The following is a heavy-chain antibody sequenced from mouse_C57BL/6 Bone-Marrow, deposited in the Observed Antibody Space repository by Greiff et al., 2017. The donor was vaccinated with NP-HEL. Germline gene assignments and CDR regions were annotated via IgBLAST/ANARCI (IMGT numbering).Heavy chain of an antibody. V-gene: IGHV5-6*01. J-gene: IGHJ2*01. D-gene: IGHD1-1*01. CDR2: ISSGGSYT. Sequence: EVMLVESGGDLVKPGGSLKLSCAASGFTFSSYGMSWVRQTPDKRLEWVATISSGGSYTYYPDSVKGRFTISRDNAKNTLYLQMSSLKSEDTAMYYCARPDCYGRDYFDYWGQGTTLTVSS. CDR1: GFTFSSYG. CDR3: ARPDCYGRDYFDY.